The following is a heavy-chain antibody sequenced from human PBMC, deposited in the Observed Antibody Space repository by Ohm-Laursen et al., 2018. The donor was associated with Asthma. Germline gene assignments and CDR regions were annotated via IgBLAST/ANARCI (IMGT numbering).Heavy chain of an antibody. J-gene: IGHJ5*02. CDR1: GGSVSSGSYY. Sequence: TLSLTCTVSGGSVSSGSYYWIWIRQPPGKGLEWIGYIYYSGSTYYNPSLKSRVTISVDTSKNQFSLKLSSVTAADTAVYYCARVPRDSGWFDPWGQGTLVTVSS. D-gene: IGHD4-17*01. CDR3: ARVPRDSGWFDP. CDR2: IYYSGST. V-gene: IGHV4-31*03.